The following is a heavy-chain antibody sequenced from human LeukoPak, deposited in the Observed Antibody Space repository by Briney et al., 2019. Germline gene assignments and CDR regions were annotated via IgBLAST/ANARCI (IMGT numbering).Heavy chain of an antibody. CDR2: ISYDGSNK. CDR3: AKDQSTMIVVVSPFPYGMDV. CDR1: GFTFSSYG. Sequence: GGSLRLSCAASGFTFSSYGMHWVRQAPGRGLEWVAVISYDGSNKYYADSVKGRFTISRDNSKNTLYLQMNSLRAEDTAVYYCAKDQSTMIVVVSPFPYGMDVWGQGTTVTVSS. D-gene: IGHD3-22*01. V-gene: IGHV3-30*18. J-gene: IGHJ6*02.